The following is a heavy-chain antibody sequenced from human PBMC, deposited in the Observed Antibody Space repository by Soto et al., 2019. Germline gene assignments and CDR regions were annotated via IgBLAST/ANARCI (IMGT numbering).Heavy chain of an antibody. V-gene: IGHV3-74*01. J-gene: IGHJ5*02. D-gene: IGHD1-7*01. CDR3: ARMDWNYGHWFDP. Sequence: GGSLRLSCAASGFTFSSYWMHWVRQAPGKGLVWVSRINSDGSSTSYADSVKGRFTISRDNAKNTLYLQMNSLRAEDTAAYYCARMDWNYGHWFDPWGQGTLVNVSS. CDR1: GFTFSSYW. CDR2: INSDGSST.